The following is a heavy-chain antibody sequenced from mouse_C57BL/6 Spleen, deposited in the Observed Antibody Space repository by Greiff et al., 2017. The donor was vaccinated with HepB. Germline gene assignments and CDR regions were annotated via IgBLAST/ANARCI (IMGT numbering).Heavy chain of an antibody. Sequence: EVKLEESGPVLVKPGASVKMSCKASGYTFTDYYMNWVKQSHGKSLEWIGVINPYNGGTSYNQKFKGKATLTVDKSSSTAYMELNSLTSEDSAVYYCAREDGVYYFDYWGKGTTLTVSS. CDR3: AREDGVYYFDY. J-gene: IGHJ2*01. D-gene: IGHD2-3*01. CDR2: INPYNGGT. V-gene: IGHV1-19*01. CDR1: GYTFTDYY.